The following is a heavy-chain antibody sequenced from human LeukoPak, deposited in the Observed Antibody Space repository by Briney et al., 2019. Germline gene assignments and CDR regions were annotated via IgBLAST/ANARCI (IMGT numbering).Heavy chain of an antibody. CDR3: ARDRISINALDM. Sequence: PSETLSLTCTVSGASISGHYLTWLQQPPGKGLEWIGYISHIGSTNYNPSLKSRVTISVDTSKNQFSLKLTSVTAADTAVYYCARDRISINALDMWGQGTMVTVSS. D-gene: IGHD1-14*01. CDR2: ISHIGST. V-gene: IGHV4-59*11. CDR1: GASISGHY. J-gene: IGHJ3*02.